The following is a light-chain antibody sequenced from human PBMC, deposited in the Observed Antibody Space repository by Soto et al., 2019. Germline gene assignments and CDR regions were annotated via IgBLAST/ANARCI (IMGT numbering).Light chain of an antibody. J-gene: IGLJ1*01. CDR1: SSDVGGSNY. CDR3: NSYTSSSTLYV. Sequence: QSALTQPASVSGSPGQSITISCTGTSSDVGGSNYVSWYQQHPGKAPKLMIYDVNNRPSGVSDRFSGSKSGNTASLTISGLQAEDEADYYCNSYTSSSTLYVFGSGTKVTVL. CDR2: DVN. V-gene: IGLV2-14*01.